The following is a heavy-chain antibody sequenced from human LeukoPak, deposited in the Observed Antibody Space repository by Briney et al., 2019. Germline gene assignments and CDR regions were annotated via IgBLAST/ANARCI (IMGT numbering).Heavy chain of an antibody. V-gene: IGHV4-39*01. CDR2: IYYSGST. CDR1: GDSISSSSYY. CDR3: ARLIASRNSFDY. J-gene: IGHJ4*02. Sequence: SETLSLTCTVSGDSISSSSYYWSWIRQPPGGGLEYIGSIYYSGSTYYNPSLKSRATISIETSKNQFSLRLRSVTAADTAIFYCARLIASRNSFDYWGQGTLVTVSS. D-gene: IGHD6-6*01.